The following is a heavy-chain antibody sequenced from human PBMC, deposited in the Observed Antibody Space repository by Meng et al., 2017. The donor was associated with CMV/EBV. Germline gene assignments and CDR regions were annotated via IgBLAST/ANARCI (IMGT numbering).Heavy chain of an antibody. J-gene: IGHJ5*02. V-gene: IGHV4-39*07. Sequence: QRQLQESGPGLVKPSETRSLTCTVSGGSISSSSYYWGWIRQPPGKGLEWIGSIYYSGSTYYNPSLKSRVTISVDTSKNQFSLKLSSVTAADTAVYYCARGVVTMIVVYDPWGQGTLVTVSS. CDR2: IYYSGST. CDR3: ARGVVTMIVVYDP. D-gene: IGHD3-22*01. CDR1: GGSISSSSYY.